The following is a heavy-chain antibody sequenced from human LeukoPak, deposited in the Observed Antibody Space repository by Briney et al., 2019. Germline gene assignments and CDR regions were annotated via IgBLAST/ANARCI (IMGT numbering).Heavy chain of an antibody. Sequence: SVKVSCKASGGSFSRYAISWVRQAPGQGLEWMGGIIPIFGTAYYAQKFQGRVTITADESTRTVYMELRTLRSEDTAIYYCARGFYQHFDYWGQGTLVTVSS. CDR2: IIPIFGTA. V-gene: IGHV1-69*13. CDR1: GGSFSRYA. J-gene: IGHJ4*02. D-gene: IGHD3-3*01. CDR3: ARGFYQHFDY.